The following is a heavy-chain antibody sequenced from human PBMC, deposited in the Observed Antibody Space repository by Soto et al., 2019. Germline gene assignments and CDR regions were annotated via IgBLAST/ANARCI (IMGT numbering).Heavy chain of an antibody. V-gene: IGHV5-51*01. D-gene: IGHD3-10*01. J-gene: IGHJ4*02. CDR2: IYPYDSDT. CDR3: ARIGSAYGPFDF. CDR1: GYTFTSYS. Sequence: LGESLKISCKGSGYTFTSYSIAWVRQMPGKGLEWMGIIYPYDSDTRYSPSFQGQVTISVDKSISAAYLQWSSLKASDTAMYYCARIGSAYGPFDFWGQGTLVTVSS.